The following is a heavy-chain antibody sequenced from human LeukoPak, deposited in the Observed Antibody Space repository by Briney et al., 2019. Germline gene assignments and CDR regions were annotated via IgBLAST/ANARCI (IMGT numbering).Heavy chain of an antibody. Sequence: GGSLRLSCAASGFTFSDYYMSWIRQAPGKGLEWVSYISSSGSTIYYADSVKGRFTISRDNAKNSLYLQMYSLRAEDTAVYYCARADFETIFDYWGQGTLVTVSS. CDR3: ARADFETIFDY. V-gene: IGHV3-11*04. CDR1: GFTFSDYY. J-gene: IGHJ4*02. CDR2: ISSSGSTI. D-gene: IGHD3-9*01.